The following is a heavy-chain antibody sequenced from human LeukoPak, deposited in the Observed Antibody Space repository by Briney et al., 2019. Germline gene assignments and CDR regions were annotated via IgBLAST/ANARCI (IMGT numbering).Heavy chain of an antibody. CDR3: ARLPVLLWFGRRHYYMDV. CDR1: GFTFSSYS. Sequence: SGGSLRLSCAASGFTFSSYSMNWVRQAPGKGLEWVSYISSSSSTIYYADSVKGRFTISRDNAKNSLYLQMNSLRAEDTAVYYCARLPVLLWFGRRHYYMDVWGKGTTVTISS. J-gene: IGHJ6*03. D-gene: IGHD3-10*01. CDR2: ISSSSSTI. V-gene: IGHV3-48*01.